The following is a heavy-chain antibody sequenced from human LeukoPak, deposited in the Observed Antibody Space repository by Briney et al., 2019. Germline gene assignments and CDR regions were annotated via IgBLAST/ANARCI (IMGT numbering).Heavy chain of an antibody. CDR2: IKSKTDGGTT. J-gene: IGHJ4*02. CDR1: GFTFSNAW. V-gene: IGHV3-15*01. CDR3: VRGYNSFDS. Sequence: GGSLRLSCAASGFTFSNAWMSWVRQAPGKGLEWVGRIKSKTDGGTTDYAAPVKGRFTISRDESGNSLYLQMNSLQTDDTAIYYCVRGYNSFDSWGQGTLVTVSS. D-gene: IGHD3-22*01.